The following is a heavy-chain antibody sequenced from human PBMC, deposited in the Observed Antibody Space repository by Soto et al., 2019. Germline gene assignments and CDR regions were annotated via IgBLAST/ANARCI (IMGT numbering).Heavy chain of an antibody. V-gene: IGHV4-31*03. CDR1: HGSISSGGYY. D-gene: IGHD3-22*01. Sequence: QVQLQESGPGLVKPSQTLSLTCTVSHGSISSGGYYWSWIRQHPGKDLEWIGYIYYSGSTYYNPSLKSRVTISVDTSKNQFSLKLSSVTAADAAVYYCARGYYYDSSGYYPHWGQGTLVTVSS. CDR2: IYYSGST. J-gene: IGHJ4*02. CDR3: ARGYYYDSSGYYPH.